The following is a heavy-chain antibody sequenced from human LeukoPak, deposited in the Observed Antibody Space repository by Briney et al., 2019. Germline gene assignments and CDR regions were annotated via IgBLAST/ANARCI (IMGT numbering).Heavy chain of an antibody. J-gene: IGHJ6*02. CDR1: GFTFSSYA. CDR2: INSDGSST. CDR3: ARDGRQYGMDV. Sequence: SGGSLRLSCAASGFTFSSYAITWVRQAPGKGLVWVSRINSDGSSTSYADSVKGRFTISRDSAKNTLYLQMNSLRAEDTAVYYCARDGRQYGMDVWGQGTTVTVSS. V-gene: IGHV3-74*01.